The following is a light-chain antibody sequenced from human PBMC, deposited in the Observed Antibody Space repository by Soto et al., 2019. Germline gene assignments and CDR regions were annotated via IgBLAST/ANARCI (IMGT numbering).Light chain of an antibody. Sequence: NFMLTQPHSVSESPGKTVTISCTRSSGSIGSNYVQWYQQRPGRAPTTVIYENNQRPSGVPDRFSGSIDSSSNSASLTISGLKTEDEADYYCQSYDYSTWVFGGGTKVTVL. CDR3: QSYDYSTWV. CDR1: SGSIGSNY. J-gene: IGLJ3*02. V-gene: IGLV6-57*04. CDR2: ENN.